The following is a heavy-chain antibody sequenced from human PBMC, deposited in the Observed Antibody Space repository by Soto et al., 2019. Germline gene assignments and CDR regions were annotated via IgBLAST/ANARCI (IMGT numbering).Heavy chain of an antibody. CDR3: ARPVLPARFNYGMDV. V-gene: IGHV3-30-3*01. CDR2: ISYDGINK. J-gene: IGHJ6*02. CDR1: GFTFYDYA. D-gene: IGHD3-10*01. Sequence: PGGSLRLSCAASGFTFYDYAMHWVRQAPGKGLEWVATISYDGINKYYGDSVKGRLTISRDNSKNTVYVQVKSLRPEDTAVYYCARPVLPARFNYGMDVWGLGTTVTVYS.